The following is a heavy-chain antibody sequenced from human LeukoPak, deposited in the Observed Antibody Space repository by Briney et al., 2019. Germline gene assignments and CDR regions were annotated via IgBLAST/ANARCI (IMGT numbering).Heavy chain of an antibody. D-gene: IGHD1-26*01. CDR1: GYTLTELS. V-gene: IGHV1-24*01. CDR2: FDPEDGET. CDR3: ATVGFIVGAPKDAFDI. J-gene: IGHJ3*02. Sequence: ASVKVSCKVSGYTLTELSMHWVRQAPGKGLEWMGGFDPEDGETIYAQKFQGRVTMTEDTSTDTACVELSSLRSEDTAVYYCATVGFIVGAPKDAFDIWGQGTMVTVSS.